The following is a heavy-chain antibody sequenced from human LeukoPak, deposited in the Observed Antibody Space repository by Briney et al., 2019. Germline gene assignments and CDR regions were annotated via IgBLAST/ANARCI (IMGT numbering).Heavy chain of an antibody. CDR2: IYTSGST. V-gene: IGHV4-4*07. CDR1: GGSISSYY. J-gene: IGHJ3*02. CDR3: AREAGITMVRGVSHDAFDI. D-gene: IGHD3-10*01. Sequence: PSETLSLTCTVSGGSISSYYWSWIRQPAGKGLEWIGRIYTSGSTNYNPSLKSRVTMSVDTSKNQFSLKLSSVTAADTAVYYCAREAGITMVRGVSHDAFDIWGQGTMVTASS.